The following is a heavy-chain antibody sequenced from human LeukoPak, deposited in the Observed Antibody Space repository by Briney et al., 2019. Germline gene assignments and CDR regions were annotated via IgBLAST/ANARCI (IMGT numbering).Heavy chain of an antibody. CDR3: ARDGGYDILTGPFGYYGMDV. CDR1: GFTFSSYG. V-gene: IGHV3-33*01. D-gene: IGHD3-9*01. J-gene: IGHJ6*02. Sequence: PGRSLRLSCAASGFTFSSYGMHWVRQAPGKGLEWVAVIWYDGSNKYYADSVKGRFTISRDNSKNTLYLQMNSLRAEDTAVYYCARDGGYDILTGPFGYYGMDVWGQGTTVTVSS. CDR2: IWYDGSNK.